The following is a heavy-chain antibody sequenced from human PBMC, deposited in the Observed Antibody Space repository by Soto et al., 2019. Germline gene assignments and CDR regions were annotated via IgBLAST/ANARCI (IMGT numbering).Heavy chain of an antibody. D-gene: IGHD6-19*01. CDR2: ISGSGGST. V-gene: IGHV3-23*01. CDR3: AKSKWLVLEFDY. J-gene: IGHJ4*02. CDR1: GFTFSSYA. Sequence: EVQLLASGVGVVQPGGSLRLSCAASGFTFSSYAMSWVRQAPGKVLEWVSAISGSGGSTYYADSVKGRFTISRDNSKNTLYLQMNSLRAEDTAVYYCAKSKWLVLEFDYWGQGTLVTVCS.